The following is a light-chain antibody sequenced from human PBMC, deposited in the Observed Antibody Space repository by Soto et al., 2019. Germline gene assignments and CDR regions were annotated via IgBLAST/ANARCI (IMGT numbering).Light chain of an antibody. J-gene: IGLJ2*01. CDR3: QCYASSLSGWKV. CDR1: SSNIGAGYD. CDR2: GNS. Sequence: QSVLTQPPSVSGAPGQRVTISCTGSSSNIGAGYDVHWYQQLPGTAPKLLIYGNSNRPSGVPDRFSGSKSGTSASLAITGLQAEDEADYYCQCYASSLSGWKVFGGGTKLTVL. V-gene: IGLV1-40*01.